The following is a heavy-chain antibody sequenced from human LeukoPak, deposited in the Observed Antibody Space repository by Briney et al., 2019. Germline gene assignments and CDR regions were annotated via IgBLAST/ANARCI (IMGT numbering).Heavy chain of an antibody. CDR2: INPSGGST. CDR3: AAGDLVYDY. CDR1: GYTFTTYY. Sequence: ASVKVSCKACGYTFTTYYMHWVRQAPGQGLEWMGIINPSGGSTGYAQKFQGRVTMTRDTSTSTVYMELSSLRSEDTAVYYCAAGDLVYDYWGQGTLVTVSS. J-gene: IGHJ4*02. D-gene: IGHD4-17*01. V-gene: IGHV1-46*01.